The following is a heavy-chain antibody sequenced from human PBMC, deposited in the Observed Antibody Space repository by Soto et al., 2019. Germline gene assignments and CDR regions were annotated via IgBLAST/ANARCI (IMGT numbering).Heavy chain of an antibody. D-gene: IGHD3-22*01. CDR2: IYYSGST. Sequence: SETLSLTCTVSGGSISSGDYYWSWIRQPPGKGLEWIGYIYYSGSTYYNPSLKSRVTISVDTSKNQLSLKLSSVTAADTAVYYCASYQYYYDSSGYYFGYWGQGTLVTVSS. J-gene: IGHJ4*02. CDR1: GGSISSGDYY. CDR3: ASYQYYYDSSGYYFGY. V-gene: IGHV4-30-4*01.